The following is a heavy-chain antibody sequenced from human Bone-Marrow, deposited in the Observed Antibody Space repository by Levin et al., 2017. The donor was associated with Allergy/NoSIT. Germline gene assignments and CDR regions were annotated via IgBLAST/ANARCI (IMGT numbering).Heavy chain of an antibody. CDR2: IKSKIDGATT. CDR3: TTGPDP. CDR1: GFAFSNVS. V-gene: IGHV3-15*01. J-gene: IGHJ5*02. Sequence: GGSLRLSCEGSGFAFSNVSMNWVRQAPGQGLEWVGRIKSKIDGATTDYAEFVKGQFTISRDDSRSTLYLELNTLKKEDTAVYYCTTGPDPWGQGALVIVSS.